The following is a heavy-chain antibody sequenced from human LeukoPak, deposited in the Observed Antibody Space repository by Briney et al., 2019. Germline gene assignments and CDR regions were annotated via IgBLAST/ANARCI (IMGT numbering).Heavy chain of an antibody. CDR1: GFTFSSYA. CDR3: ARESIVATEYFDY. Sequence: PGGSLRLSCAASGFTFSSYAMHWVRQAPGKGLEWVAVISYDGSNKYYADSVKGRFTISRDNSKNTLYLQMNSLRAEDTAVYYCARESIVATEYFDYWGQGTLVTVSS. V-gene: IGHV3-30-3*01. D-gene: IGHD5-12*01. J-gene: IGHJ4*02. CDR2: ISYDGSNK.